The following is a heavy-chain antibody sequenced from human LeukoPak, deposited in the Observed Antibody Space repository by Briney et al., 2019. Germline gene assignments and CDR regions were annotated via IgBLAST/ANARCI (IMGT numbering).Heavy chain of an antibody. CDR1: GGSISSYY. CDR3: ARHFYPYYYDSSGYYWFHNAIDI. CDR2: IYYSGST. J-gene: IGHJ3*02. V-gene: IGHV4-59*08. Sequence: SETLSLTCTVSGGSISSYYWSWIRQPPGKGLEWIGYIYYSGSTNYNPSLKSRVTISVDTSKNQFSLKLSSVTAADTAVYYCARHFYPYYYDSSGYYWFHNAIDIWGQGTMVTVSS. D-gene: IGHD3-22*01.